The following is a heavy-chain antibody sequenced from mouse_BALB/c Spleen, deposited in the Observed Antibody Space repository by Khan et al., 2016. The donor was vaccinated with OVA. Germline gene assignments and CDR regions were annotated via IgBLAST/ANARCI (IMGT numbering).Heavy chain of an antibody. V-gene: IGHV14-3*02. CDR1: AFNIKDTY. D-gene: IGHD2-4*01. Sequence: VQLQQSGAELVKPGASVKLSCTASAFNIKDTYMHWVKQRPEQGLEWIGRIDPANGNTKYDPKFQGKATITADTSSNTASLHLSSLTSEDIAVYYCARTTMILGFTYWGQGTLVTVSA. CDR3: ARTTMILGFTY. J-gene: IGHJ3*01. CDR2: IDPANGNT.